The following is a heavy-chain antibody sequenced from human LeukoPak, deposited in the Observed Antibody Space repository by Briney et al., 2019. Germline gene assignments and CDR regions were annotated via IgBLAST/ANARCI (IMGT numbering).Heavy chain of an antibody. CDR1: GFTFSSYA. CDR3: ARDLTGSYDY. D-gene: IGHD3-9*01. V-gene: IGHV3-48*03. Sequence: GGSLRLSCAASGFTFSSYAMSWVRQAPGKGLEWVSYISSSGSTIYYADSVKGRFTISRDNAKNSVNLQMDSLRAEDTAIYYCARDLTGSYDYWGQGTLVTVSS. CDR2: ISSSGSTI. J-gene: IGHJ4*02.